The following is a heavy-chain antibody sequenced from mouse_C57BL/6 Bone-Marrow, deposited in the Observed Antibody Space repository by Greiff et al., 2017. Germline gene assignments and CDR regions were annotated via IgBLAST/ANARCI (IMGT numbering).Heavy chain of an antibody. D-gene: IGHD1-1*01. CDR1: GYTFTSYG. CDR2: IYPRSGHT. Sequence: QVHVKQSGAELARPGASVKLSCKASGYTFTSYGISWVKQRTGQGLEWIGEIYPRSGHTYYNEKFKGKATLTADTSSSTAYMELRSLTSEDSAVYFCARLREFITTVVYFDYWGQGTTLTVSS. V-gene: IGHV1-81*01. J-gene: IGHJ2*01. CDR3: ARLREFITTVVYFDY.